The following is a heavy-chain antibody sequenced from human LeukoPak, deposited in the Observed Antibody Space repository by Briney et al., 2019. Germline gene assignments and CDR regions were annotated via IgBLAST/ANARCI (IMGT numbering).Heavy chain of an antibody. CDR1: GGSISSGGYY. CDR2: IYHSEST. Sequence: PSQTLSLTCTVSGGSISSGGYYWSWIRQPPGKGLEWIGYIYHSESTYYNPSLKSRVTISVDRSKNQFSLKLSSVTAADTAVYYCARGGDIVVVPAAWGYFQHWGQGTLVTVSS. J-gene: IGHJ1*01. CDR3: ARGGDIVVVPAAWGYFQH. V-gene: IGHV4-30-2*01. D-gene: IGHD2-2*01.